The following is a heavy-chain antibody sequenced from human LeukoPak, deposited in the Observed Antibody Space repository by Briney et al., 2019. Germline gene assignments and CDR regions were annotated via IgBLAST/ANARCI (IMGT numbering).Heavy chain of an antibody. CDR2: VNREGSDK. Sequence: PGGSLRLSCAASGFAFSSHWMNWVRQAPGKGLEWVANVNREGSDKNYVDSVKGRFTISRDNAKNSLYLQMNSLRVEDTAVYYCARDGVPGGRDVWGQGTMVTVS. V-gene: IGHV3-7*01. J-gene: IGHJ6*02. CDR1: GFAFSSHW. D-gene: IGHD3-16*01. CDR3: ARDGVPGGRDV.